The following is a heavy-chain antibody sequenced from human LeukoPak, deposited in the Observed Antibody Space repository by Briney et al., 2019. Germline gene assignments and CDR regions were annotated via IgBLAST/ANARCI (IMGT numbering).Heavy chain of an antibody. Sequence: WASVKVSCKASGYTFTGNYMHWVRQAPGQGLEYMEYIDPNSGGTYYIQKFQGRFTMTRDMSINTAYLEMSSLTSDDPAWYYLARSGRTVRPAALVPFAYWGQGTLVTVSS. J-gene: IGHJ4*02. CDR3: ARSGRTVRPAALVPFAY. V-gene: IGHV1-2*02. D-gene: IGHD4-11*01. CDR1: GYTFTGNY. CDR2: IDPNSGGT.